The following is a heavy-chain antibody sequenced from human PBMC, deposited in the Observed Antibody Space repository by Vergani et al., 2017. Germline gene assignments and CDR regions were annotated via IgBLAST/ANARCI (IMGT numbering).Heavy chain of an antibody. D-gene: IGHD4-23*01. CDR3: ARREATVVTPFDY. CDR2: ISYDGSNK. Sequence: QVQLVESGGGVVQPGRSLRLSCAASGFTFSSYAMHWVRQAPGKGLEWVAVISYDGSNKYYADSVKGRFTISRDNSKNTLYLQMNSLRAEDTAVYYWARREATVVTPFDYWGQGTLVTVSS. CDR1: GFTFSSYA. J-gene: IGHJ4*02. V-gene: IGHV3-30*01.